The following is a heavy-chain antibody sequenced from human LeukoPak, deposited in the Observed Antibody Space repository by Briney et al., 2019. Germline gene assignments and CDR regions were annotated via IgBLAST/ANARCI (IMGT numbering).Heavy chain of an antibody. Sequence: PGGSLRLSCAASGFTFSSYGMHWVRQAPGKGLEWVAVIWYDGSNKYYADSVKGRFTISRDNAKNTLYLQMNSLRVDDTAVYYCTRAGQAYGLDHWGQGNLVTVSS. V-gene: IGHV3-33*01. CDR2: IWYDGSNK. CDR3: TRAGQAYGLDH. CDR1: GFTFSSYG. J-gene: IGHJ4*02. D-gene: IGHD3-10*01.